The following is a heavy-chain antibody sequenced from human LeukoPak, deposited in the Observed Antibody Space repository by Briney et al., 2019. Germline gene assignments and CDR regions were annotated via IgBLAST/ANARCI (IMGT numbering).Heavy chain of an antibody. D-gene: IGHD3-3*01. V-gene: IGHV4-31*03. CDR1: GGSISSGGYS. J-gene: IGHJ5*02. CDR2: IYYSGST. Sequence: PSETLSLTCTVSGGSISSGGYSWSWIRQHPGKSLEWIGYIYYSGSTYYNPSLKSRVTISVDTSKNQFSLKLSSVTAADTAVYYCARDRGPYDTHNWFDPWGQGTLVTVSS. CDR3: ARDRGPYDTHNWFDP.